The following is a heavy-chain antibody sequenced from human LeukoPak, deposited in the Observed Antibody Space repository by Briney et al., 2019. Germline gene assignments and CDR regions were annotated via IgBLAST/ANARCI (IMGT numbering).Heavy chain of an antibody. CDR3: AKKLPGASYYFDF. J-gene: IGHJ4*02. D-gene: IGHD7-27*01. CDR1: GFTLSNYD. V-gene: IGHV3-23*01. CDR2: IGSGGYT. Sequence: GGSLRLSCIASGFTLSNYDMTWVRHTPGKGLEYVSSIGSGGYTFYAGSVKGRFSISRDISQNTVYLQMNSLRAEDTAMYFCAKKLPGASYYFDFWGQGTLVTVSS.